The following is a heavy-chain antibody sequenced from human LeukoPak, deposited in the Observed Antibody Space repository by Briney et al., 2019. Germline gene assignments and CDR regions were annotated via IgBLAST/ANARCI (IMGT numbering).Heavy chain of an antibody. CDR3: ARDSRGTYYYGSGSHFDY. Sequence: PSETLSLTCTVSGGSINNYFWSWIRQPAGKGLEWIGRIYTSGSTIYNPSLKSRVTMSIDTSKNQFSLKLSSVTAADTAIYYCARDSRGTYYYGSGSHFDYWGQGTLVTVSS. CDR1: GGSINNYF. J-gene: IGHJ4*02. V-gene: IGHV4-4*07. D-gene: IGHD3-10*01. CDR2: IYTSGST.